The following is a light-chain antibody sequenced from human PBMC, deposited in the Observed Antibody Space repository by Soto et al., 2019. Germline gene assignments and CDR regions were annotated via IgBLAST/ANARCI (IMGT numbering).Light chain of an antibody. J-gene: IGLJ2*01. V-gene: IGLV1-51*01. CDR2: DNN. CDR1: SANSGNNY. Sequence: QAVLTHPLSVSAAPGQKVTISCSGSSANSGNNYVSWYQHLPRTAPKLLIYDNNKRPSGIPDRFSGSKSGTSATLGITGLQTGDEADYYCGTWDSSLSTVLFGGGTTVTVL. CDR3: GTWDSSLSTVL.